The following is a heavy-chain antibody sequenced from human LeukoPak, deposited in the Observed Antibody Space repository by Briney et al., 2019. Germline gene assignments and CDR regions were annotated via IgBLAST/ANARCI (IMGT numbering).Heavy chain of an antibody. D-gene: IGHD2-15*01. V-gene: IGHV1-8*01. J-gene: IGHJ6*02. CDR1: GYTFTSYD. CDR3: ARSCSGGSCYSVYYYYGMDV. Sequence: ASVTVSCKASGYTFTSYDINWVRQATGQVLEWMGWMNPNSGNTGYAQKFQGRVTMTRNTSISTAYMELSSLRSEDTAVYYCARSCSGGSCYSVYYYYGMDVWGQGTTVTVSS. CDR2: MNPNSGNT.